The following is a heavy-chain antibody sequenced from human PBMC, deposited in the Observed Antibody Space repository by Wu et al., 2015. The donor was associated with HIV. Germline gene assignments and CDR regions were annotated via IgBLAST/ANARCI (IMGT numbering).Heavy chain of an antibody. CDR2: IIPIFGTT. D-gene: IGHD2-15*01. J-gene: IGHJ2*01. CDR1: GGTFSSFA. V-gene: IGHV1-69*12. Sequence: QVQLVQSGAEVKKPGSSVKVSCKASGGTFSSFAISWVRQAPGQGLEWMGGIIPIFGTTDYAQKFQDTVTITADESTSTAYMELRSLKSEDTAMYYCARGPRWYWYFDLWGRGTLVIVS. CDR3: ARGPRWYWYFDL.